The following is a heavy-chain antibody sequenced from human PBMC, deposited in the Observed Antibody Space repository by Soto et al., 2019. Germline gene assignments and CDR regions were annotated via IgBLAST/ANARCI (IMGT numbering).Heavy chain of an antibody. CDR1: GDSFSKYT. CDR3: ARGRGLYNSGRSQLDS. CDR2: IIPRFGTT. J-gene: IGHJ4*02. Sequence: SVEVSCKASGDSFSKYTVNWVRQAPRQGLEWMGGIIPRFGTTNYAPTLQDRVTITADESMNTVYMELSSLRSEDTALYYCARGRGLYNSGRSQLDSWGQGTLVTV. V-gene: IGHV1-69*13. D-gene: IGHD1-1*01.